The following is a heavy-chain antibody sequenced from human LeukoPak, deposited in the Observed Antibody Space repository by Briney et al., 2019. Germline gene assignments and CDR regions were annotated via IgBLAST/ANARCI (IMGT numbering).Heavy chain of an antibody. CDR2: IKQDGSVK. D-gene: IGHD5-12*01. V-gene: IGHV3-7*01. CDR1: GFTLSSNW. Sequence: GGSLRLSCGASGFTLSSNWMTWVRQAPGRGLEWVASIKQDGSVKYYVDSVMGRFTISRDNARNSLSLQMDSLGVEDTAVYFCARWGQTSGYYYVDNWGQGTLVTVSS. J-gene: IGHJ4*02. CDR3: ARWGQTSGYYYVDN.